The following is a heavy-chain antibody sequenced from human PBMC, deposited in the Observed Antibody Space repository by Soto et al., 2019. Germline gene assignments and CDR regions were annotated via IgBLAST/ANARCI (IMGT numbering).Heavy chain of an antibody. CDR2: ISWNSGSI. J-gene: IGHJ6*02. V-gene: IGHV3-9*01. D-gene: IGHD6-6*01. CDR3: AKSRIAARHYYYYGMDV. Sequence: GGSLRLSCAASGFTFDDYAMHWVRQAPGKGLEWVSGISWNSGSIGYADSVKGRFTISRDNAKNSLYLQMNSLRAEDTALYYCAKSRIAARHYYYYGMDVWGQGTRVTVSS. CDR1: GFTFDDYA.